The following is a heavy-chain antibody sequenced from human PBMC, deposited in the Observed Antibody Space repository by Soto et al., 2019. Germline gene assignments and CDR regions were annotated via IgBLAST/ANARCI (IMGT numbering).Heavy chain of an antibody. CDR3: TTDSYIAIIVDRHDY. CDR1: GFTFSNAW. Sequence: GGSLRLSCAASGFTFSNAWINWVRQAPGKGLEWVGRIKSKTDGGTTDFAAPVKGRFAISRDDSKNVVYLQMNSLKTEDTAVYYCTTDSYIAIIVDRHDYWGHGTLVTVSS. D-gene: IGHD3-22*01. CDR2: IKSKTDGGTT. J-gene: IGHJ4*01. V-gene: IGHV3-15*07.